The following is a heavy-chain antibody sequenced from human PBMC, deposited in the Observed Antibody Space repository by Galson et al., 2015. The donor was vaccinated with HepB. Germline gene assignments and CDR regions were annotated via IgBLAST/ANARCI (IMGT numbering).Heavy chain of an antibody. CDR2: ISSSSSYI. CDR3: ARRGAARSTPFDY. J-gene: IGHJ4*02. D-gene: IGHD6-6*01. Sequence: SLRLSCAASGFTFSSYSMNWVRQAPGKGLEWVSSISSSSSYIYYADSVKGRFTISRDNAKNSLYLQMNSLRAEDTAVYYCARRGAARSTPFDYWGQGTLVTVSS. CDR1: GFTFSSYS. V-gene: IGHV3-21*01.